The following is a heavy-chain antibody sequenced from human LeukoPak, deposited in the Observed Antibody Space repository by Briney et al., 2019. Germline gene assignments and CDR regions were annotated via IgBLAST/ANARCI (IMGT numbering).Heavy chain of an antibody. D-gene: IGHD3-22*01. J-gene: IGHJ6*02. CDR3: ARAAYYYDSSGYYPPYYYGMDV. CDR1: GGSFSGYH. V-gene: IGHV4-34*01. CDR2: INHSGST. Sequence: SETLSLTCAVYGGSFSGYHWSWIRQPPGKGLDWIGEINHSGSTNYNPSLKSRVTISVDTSKNQFSLKLSSVTAADTAVYYCARAAYYYDSSGYYPPYYYGMDVWGQGTTVTVSS.